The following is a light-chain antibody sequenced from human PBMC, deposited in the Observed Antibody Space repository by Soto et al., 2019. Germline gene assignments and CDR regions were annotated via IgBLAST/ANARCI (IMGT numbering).Light chain of an antibody. CDR2: EVT. Sequence: QSALTQPASVSGSPGQSITISCTGTSSDIGGHDYVSWYQHFPDNAPKLILYEVTQRPSGVSPRFSGSKSGNTASLTISGLQSEDESDYYCSSYTTTATLLFGGGTKVTVL. CDR3: SSYTTTATLL. J-gene: IGLJ3*02. V-gene: IGLV2-14*01. CDR1: SSDIGGHDY.